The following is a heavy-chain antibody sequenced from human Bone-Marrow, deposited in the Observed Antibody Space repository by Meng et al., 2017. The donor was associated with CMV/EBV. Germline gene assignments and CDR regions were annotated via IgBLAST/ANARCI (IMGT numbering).Heavy chain of an antibody. J-gene: IGHJ4*02. D-gene: IGHD3-3*01. Sequence: GESLKISCAASGFTFSSYSMNWVRQAPGKGLVWVARINSDGTGTKYADSVKGRVTISRDNAKNTVFLQMNSLRVEDTAVYYCASRYGVASMGNWGQGTRVTVSS. V-gene: IGHV3-74*03. CDR2: INSDGTGT. CDR1: GFTFSSYS. CDR3: ASRYGVASMGN.